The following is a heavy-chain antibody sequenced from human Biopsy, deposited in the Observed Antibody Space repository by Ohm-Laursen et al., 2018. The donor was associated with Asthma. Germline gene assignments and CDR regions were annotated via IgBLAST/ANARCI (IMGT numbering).Heavy chain of an antibody. V-gene: IGHV3-9*01. CDR1: GFDFDDFA. J-gene: IGHJ4*02. CDR3: ARGDSSGWSQYYFDY. Sequence: LSLTCAASGFDFDDFAMHWVRQAPGKGLEWVSSISWNSVSLDYAASVKGRFTISRDYSKNTLYLQMHRLRAEDTAVYYCARGDSSGWSQYYFDYWGQGTLVTVSS. CDR2: ISWNSVSL. D-gene: IGHD6-19*01.